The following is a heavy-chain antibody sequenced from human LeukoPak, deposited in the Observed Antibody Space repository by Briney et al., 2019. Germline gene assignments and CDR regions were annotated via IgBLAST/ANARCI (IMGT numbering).Heavy chain of an antibody. D-gene: IGHD4-11*01. CDR2: IGSSSSYI. CDR3: ARTDYSNSHFDY. CDR1: GFTYSNYA. V-gene: IGHV3-21*04. J-gene: IGHJ4*02. Sequence: GGSLRLSCTASGFTYSNYAMNWVRQAPGKGLEWVSSIGSSSSYIYYADSVKGRFTISRDNAKNSLYLQMNSLRAEDTALYYCARTDYSNSHFDYWGQGTLVTVSS.